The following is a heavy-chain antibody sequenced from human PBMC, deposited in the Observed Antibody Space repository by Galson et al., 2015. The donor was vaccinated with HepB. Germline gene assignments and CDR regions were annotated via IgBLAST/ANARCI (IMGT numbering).Heavy chain of an antibody. J-gene: IGHJ4*02. Sequence: SLRLSCAASGFTFSSYAMHWVRQAPGKGLEYVSAISSNGGSTYYADSVKGRFTISRDNSKNTLYLQMSSLRAEDTAVYYCVKDYYDSSGYYSLTSDGFDYWGQGTLVTVSS. D-gene: IGHD3-22*01. CDR1: GFTFSSYA. V-gene: IGHV3-64D*06. CDR2: ISSNGGST. CDR3: VKDYYDSSGYYSLTSDGFDY.